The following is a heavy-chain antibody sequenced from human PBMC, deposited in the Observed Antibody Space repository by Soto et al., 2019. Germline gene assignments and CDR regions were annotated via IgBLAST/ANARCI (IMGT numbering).Heavy chain of an antibody. Sequence: EVQLVESGGGLVQPGGSLRLSCAASGFTVSSNYMSWVRQAPGKGLEWVSVIYSGGSTYYADSVKGRFTISRDNSKNTLYLQMNSLRAEDTAVYYCARELGCGGDCYYWYFDLWGRGTLVTVSS. CDR2: IYSGGST. V-gene: IGHV3-66*01. J-gene: IGHJ2*01. CDR1: GFTVSSNY. D-gene: IGHD2-21*02. CDR3: ARELGCGGDCYYWYFDL.